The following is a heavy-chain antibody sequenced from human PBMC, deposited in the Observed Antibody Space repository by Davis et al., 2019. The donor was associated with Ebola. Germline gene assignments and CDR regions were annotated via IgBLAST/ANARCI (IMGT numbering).Heavy chain of an antibody. CDR2: IKSKTDGGTT. CDR3: TTEPLWFGDQYWYYYYGMDV. D-gene: IGHD3-10*01. Sequence: GGSLRLSCAASGFTFSNAWMSWVRQAPGKGLEWVGRIKSKTDGGTTDYAAPVKGRFTISRDDSKNTLYLQMNSLKTEDTAVYYCTTEPLWFGDQYWYYYYGMDVWGQGTTVTVSS. V-gene: IGHV3-15*01. CDR1: GFTFSNAW. J-gene: IGHJ6*02.